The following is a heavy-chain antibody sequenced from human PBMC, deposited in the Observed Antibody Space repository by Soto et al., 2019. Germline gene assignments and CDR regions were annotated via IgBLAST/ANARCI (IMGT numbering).Heavy chain of an antibody. J-gene: IGHJ4*02. CDR2: IKQDGSEK. CDR3: ARGDMWKLSGFDY. CDR1: GFTFSSYW. V-gene: IGHV3-7*01. D-gene: IGHD1-1*01. Sequence: GGSLRLSCAASGFTFSSYWMGWVRQAPGKGLEWVANIKQDGSEKYYVDSVKGRFTISRDNAKNSLYLQMNSLRAEDTAVYYCARGDMWKLSGFDYWGQGTLVTVSS.